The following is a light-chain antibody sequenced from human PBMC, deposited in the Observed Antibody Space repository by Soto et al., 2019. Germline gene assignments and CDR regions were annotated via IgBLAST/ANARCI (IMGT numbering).Light chain of an antibody. CDR2: KAS. J-gene: IGKJ1*01. CDR1: QTISSW. V-gene: IGKV1-5*03. CDR3: PHYNSYSEA. Sequence: DIQMTQSPSTLSGSVGDRVTITCRASQTISSWLAWYQQKPGKAPKLLLYKASTLKSGVPSRFSGSGSGTAFTLTISSLQPDDFATYYCPHYNSYSEAFGQGTNVELK.